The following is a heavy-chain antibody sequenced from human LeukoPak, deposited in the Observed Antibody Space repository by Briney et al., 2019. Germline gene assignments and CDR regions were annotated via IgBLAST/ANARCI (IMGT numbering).Heavy chain of an antibody. CDR3: ARARGRWLQFSPFDY. Sequence: SETLSLTCTVSGGSISSYYWSWIRQPPGKGLEWIGYIYYSGSTNYNPSLKSRVTISVDTSKNQFSLKLSSVTAADTAVYYCARARGRWLQFSPFDYWGQGTLVTVSS. CDR1: GGSISSYY. CDR2: IYYSGST. J-gene: IGHJ4*02. D-gene: IGHD5-24*01. V-gene: IGHV4-59*01.